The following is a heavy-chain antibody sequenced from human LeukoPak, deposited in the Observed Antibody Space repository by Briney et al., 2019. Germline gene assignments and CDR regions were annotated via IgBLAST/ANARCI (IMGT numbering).Heavy chain of an antibody. CDR1: GYTFTGYY. J-gene: IGHJ4*02. CDR3: ARGDYGVHLSHFDY. Sequence: ASVKVSCEASGYTFTGYYMHWVRQAPGQGLEWMGWINPNSGGTNYAQKFQGRVTMTRDTSISTAYMELSRLRSDDTAVYYCARGDYGVHLSHFDYWGQGTLVTVSS. V-gene: IGHV1-2*02. CDR2: INPNSGGT. D-gene: IGHD4-17*01.